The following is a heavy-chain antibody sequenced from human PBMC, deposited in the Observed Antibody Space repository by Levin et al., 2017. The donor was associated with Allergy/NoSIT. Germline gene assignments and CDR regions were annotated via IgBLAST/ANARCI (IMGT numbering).Heavy chain of an antibody. D-gene: IGHD4-11*01. Sequence: SETLSLTCSVSGGSIGSSSSYWGWIRQPPGKGLQWIASIYYSGSTYYNPSLKSRLTISVDTSKNQLSLKLTSVTAADTAVYYCARRFAASSNWDFDYWGQGTLVTVSS. V-gene: IGHV4-39*01. CDR1: GGSIGSSSSY. CDR3: ARRFAASSNWDFDY. J-gene: IGHJ4*02. CDR2: IYYSGST.